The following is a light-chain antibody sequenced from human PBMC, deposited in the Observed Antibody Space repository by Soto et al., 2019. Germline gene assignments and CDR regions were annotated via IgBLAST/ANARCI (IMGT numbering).Light chain of an antibody. Sequence: EILLTQYQGTLSLSPGERATLSCRASRSVSSSYLAWYQQKPGQAPRLLIYGASSRATGIPDRFSGSGSGTDFTLTISRLEPQDFAVYYCQQYGSSPRITFGQGSRLEIK. CDR1: RSVSSSY. V-gene: IGKV3-20*01. CDR3: QQYGSSPRIT. CDR2: GAS. J-gene: IGKJ5*01.